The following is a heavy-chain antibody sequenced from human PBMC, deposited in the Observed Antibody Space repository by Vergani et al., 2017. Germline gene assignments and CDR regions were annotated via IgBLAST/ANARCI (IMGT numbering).Heavy chain of an antibody. V-gene: IGHV1-69*13. D-gene: IGHD2-2*02. Sequence: QVQLVQSGSEVKKPGSSVKVSCKASGVTLNRYDISWVRQAPGQGLEWMGRITPVFGTTNYAQKFQGRLTITADESTTTAYMELSSLRSEDTALYFCAHGVYTHYFDFWGQGTLVTVSS. CDR1: GVTLNRYD. CDR2: ITPVFGTT. J-gene: IGHJ4*02. CDR3: AHGVYTHYFDF.